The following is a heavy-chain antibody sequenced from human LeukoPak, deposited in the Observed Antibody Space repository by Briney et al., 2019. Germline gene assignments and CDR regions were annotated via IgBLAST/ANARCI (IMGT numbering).Heavy chain of an antibody. CDR2: IYYSGST. CDR1: GGSISSGDYY. J-gene: IGHJ5*02. Sequence: SETLSLTCTVSGGSISSGDYYWSCIPQPPGKGLEWIGYIYYSGSTYYNPSLKSRVTISVDTSKNQFSLKLSSVTAADTAVYYCARGDIVVVPAARIWFDPWGQGTLVTVSS. V-gene: IGHV4-30-4*01. CDR3: ARGDIVVVPAARIWFDP. D-gene: IGHD2-2*01.